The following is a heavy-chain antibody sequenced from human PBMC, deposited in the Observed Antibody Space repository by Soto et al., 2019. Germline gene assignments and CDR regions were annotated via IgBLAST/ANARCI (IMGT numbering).Heavy chain of an antibody. D-gene: IGHD6-19*01. CDR2: ISYDGSNK. CDR1: GFTFRSYG. CDR3: AKESSGAVAASYYYGMDV. V-gene: IGHV3-30*18. Sequence: GGSLRLSCAASGFTFRSYGMHWVRQAPGKGLEWVAVISYDGSNKYYADSVKGRFTISRDNSQNTLYLQMNSLRAEDTAVYYCAKESSGAVAASYYYGMDVWGQGTTVTVSS. J-gene: IGHJ6*02.